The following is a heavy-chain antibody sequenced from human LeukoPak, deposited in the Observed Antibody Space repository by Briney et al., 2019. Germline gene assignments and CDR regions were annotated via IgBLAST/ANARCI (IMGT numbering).Heavy chain of an antibody. D-gene: IGHD2-15*01. CDR3: ARDPSGGGNWYFDL. Sequence: SETLSLTCTVSGGSISSYYWSWIRQPAGKGLEWIGRIYTSGSTNYNPSLKSRVTISVDTSKNQFSLKLSSVTAADTAVYYCARDPSGGGNWYFDLWGRGTLVTVSS. CDR1: GGSISSYY. CDR2: IYTSGST. J-gene: IGHJ2*01. V-gene: IGHV4-4*07.